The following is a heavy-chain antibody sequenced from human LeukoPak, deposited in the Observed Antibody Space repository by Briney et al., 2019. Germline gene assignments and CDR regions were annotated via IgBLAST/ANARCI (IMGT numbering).Heavy chain of an antibody. CDR3: AREPHYYDSSGYVLYFDY. CDR2: IYTRGST. J-gene: IGHJ4*02. V-gene: IGHV4-61*02. CDR1: GGSISSGSYY. D-gene: IGHD3-22*01. Sequence: PSETLSLTCTVSGGSISSGSYYWSWIRQPAGKGLEWIGRIYTRGSTNYNPSLKSRVTISVDTSKNQFSLKLSSVTAADTAVYYCAREPHYYDSSGYVLYFDYWGQGTLVTVSA.